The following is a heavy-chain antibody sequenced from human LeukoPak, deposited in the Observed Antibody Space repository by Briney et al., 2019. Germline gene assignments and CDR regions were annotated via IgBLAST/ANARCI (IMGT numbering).Heavy chain of an antibody. J-gene: IGHJ4*02. Sequence: SETLSLTCTVSGGSISSGTYSWSWIRQPAGKGLEWIGYIYYSGSTNHNPSLKSRVTISVDTSKNQLSLKLTSVLAADTAVYYCARGNDYYDTSGYPTFHYWGQGTLVTVSS. CDR2: IYYSGST. D-gene: IGHD3-22*01. CDR3: ARGNDYYDTSGYPTFHY. V-gene: IGHV4-61*10. CDR1: GGSISSGTYS.